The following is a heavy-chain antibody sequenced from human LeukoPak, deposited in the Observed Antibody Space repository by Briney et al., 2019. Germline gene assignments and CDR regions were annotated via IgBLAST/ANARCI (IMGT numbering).Heavy chain of an antibody. CDR3: AKAGGIRPVAY. J-gene: IGHJ4*02. CDR2: IYSGGTT. Sequence: GGSLRLSCAASGFIVNTNYMTWVRQAPGKGLEWVSVIYSGGTTYYADSVKGRFTISRDISKNTVYLQMSSLRAEDTAVYYCAKAGGIRPVAYWGQGTLVSVSS. D-gene: IGHD3-16*01. CDR1: GFIVNTNY. V-gene: IGHV3-53*01.